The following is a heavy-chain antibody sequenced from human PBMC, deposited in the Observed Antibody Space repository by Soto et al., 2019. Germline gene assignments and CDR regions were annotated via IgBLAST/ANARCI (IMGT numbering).Heavy chain of an antibody. Sequence: QVQLVQSGAEVKKPGASVKVSCKASGYTFTTYGISWVRQAPGQRLEWMGWISAYNGNTNYAQKLQGRVTMTTDTSTSTAYMELRSLRSDDTAVYYCANHPGNYYDRSGLSPNAFDIWGQGTMVTVSS. CDR1: GYTFTTYG. CDR2: ISAYNGNT. CDR3: ANHPGNYYDRSGLSPNAFDI. J-gene: IGHJ3*02. D-gene: IGHD3-22*01. V-gene: IGHV1-18*01.